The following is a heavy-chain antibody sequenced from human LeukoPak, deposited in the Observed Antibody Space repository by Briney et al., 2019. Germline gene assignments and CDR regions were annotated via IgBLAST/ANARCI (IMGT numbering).Heavy chain of an antibody. CDR1: GGSISGSSYY. J-gene: IGHJ6*03. V-gene: IGHV4-39*07. CDR2: IYYSGST. D-gene: IGHD3-10*01. CDR3: ARVVFYGSGSYLGYYYYMDV. Sequence: SETLSLTCTVSGGSISGSSYYWGWIRQPPGKGLEWIGSIYYSGSTYYNPSLKSRVTISVDTSKNQFSLKLSSVTAADTAVYYCARVVFYGSGSYLGYYYYMDVWGKGTTVTVSS.